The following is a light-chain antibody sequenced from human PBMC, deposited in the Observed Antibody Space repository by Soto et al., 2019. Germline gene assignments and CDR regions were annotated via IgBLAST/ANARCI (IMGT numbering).Light chain of an antibody. V-gene: IGKV1-39*01. CDR3: QQRSNWPPGIT. Sequence: IQMTQSPSSLSSSVGDIVTITCRASQSISSYLNWYQQKPGKAPKLLIYKASHLENGVPSRFSGSGSGTEFTLTISSLQPEDFAVYYCQQRSNWPPGITFGQGTRLEVK. J-gene: IGKJ5*01. CDR1: QSISSY. CDR2: KAS.